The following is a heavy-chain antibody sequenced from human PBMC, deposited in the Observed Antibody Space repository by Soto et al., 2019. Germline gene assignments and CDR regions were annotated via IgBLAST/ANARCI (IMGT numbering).Heavy chain of an antibody. V-gene: IGHV3-33*01. J-gene: IGHJ6*02. D-gene: IGHD5-18*01. CDR2: IWYDGSNK. CDR1: GFTFSSYG. CDR3: ARRLVDTAMVTESYYYGMDV. Sequence: QVQLVESGGGVVQPGRSLRLSCAASGFTFSSYGMHWVRQAPGKGLEWVAVIWYDGSNKYYADSVKGRFTISRDNSKNTLYLQMNSLRAEDTAVYYCARRLVDTAMVTESYYYGMDVCGQGTTVTVSS.